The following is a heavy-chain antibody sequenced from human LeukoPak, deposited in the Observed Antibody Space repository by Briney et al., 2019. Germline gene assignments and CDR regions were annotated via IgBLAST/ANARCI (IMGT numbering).Heavy chain of an antibody. CDR3: ARRLLEHDAFDI. CDR2: INPNSGGT. V-gene: IGHV1-2*02. CDR1: GYTFTGYY. Sequence: ASVKVSCKASGYTFTGYYMHWVRQAPGQGLEWMGWINPNSGGTNYAQKFQGRVTTTRDTSISTAYMELSRLRSDDTAVYYCARRLLEHDAFDIWGQGTMVTVSS. J-gene: IGHJ3*02. D-gene: IGHD1/OR15-1a*01.